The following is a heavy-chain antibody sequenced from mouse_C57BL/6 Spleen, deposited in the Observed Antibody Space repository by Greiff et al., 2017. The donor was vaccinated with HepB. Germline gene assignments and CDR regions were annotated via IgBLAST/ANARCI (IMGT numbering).Heavy chain of an antibody. V-gene: IGHV5-12*01. CDR2: ISNGGGST. CDR1: GFTFSDYY. D-gene: IGHD1-1*01. Sequence: DVKLQESGGGLVQPGGSLKLSCAASGFTFSDYYMYWVRQTPEKRLEWVAYISNGGGSTYYPDTVKGRFTISRDNAKNTLYLQMSRLKSEDTAMYYCARRGGSNYAMDYWGQGTSVTVSS. J-gene: IGHJ4*01. CDR3: ARRGGSNYAMDY.